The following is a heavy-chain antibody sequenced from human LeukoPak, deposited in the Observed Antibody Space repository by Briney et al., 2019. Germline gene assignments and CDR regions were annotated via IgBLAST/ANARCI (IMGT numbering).Heavy chain of an antibody. D-gene: IGHD5-24*01. CDR2: IYHSGST. CDR3: ARSVVEMATMYNWFDP. J-gene: IGHJ5*02. CDR1: GYSISSGYY. V-gene: IGHV4-38-2*02. Sequence: SETLSLTCTVSGYSISSGYYWGWIWQPPGKGLEWIGSIYHSGSTYYNPSLKSRVTISVDTSKNQFSLKLSSVTAADTAVYYCARSVVEMATMYNWFDPWGQGTLVTVSS.